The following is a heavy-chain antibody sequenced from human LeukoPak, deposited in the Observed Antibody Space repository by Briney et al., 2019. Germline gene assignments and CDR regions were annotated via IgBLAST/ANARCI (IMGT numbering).Heavy chain of an antibody. J-gene: IGHJ4*02. CDR1: GGSISSYY. CDR2: IYKSGST. CDR3: ARGNSGYDRRLDY. Sequence: PSETLSLTCTVSGGSISSYYWSWIRQPPGKGLEWIGYIYKSGSTNCSPSLKSRVTMSVDTSKNQFSLKLSSVTAADTAVYYCARGNSGYDRRLDYWGQGTLVTVSS. V-gene: IGHV4-59*12. D-gene: IGHD5-12*01.